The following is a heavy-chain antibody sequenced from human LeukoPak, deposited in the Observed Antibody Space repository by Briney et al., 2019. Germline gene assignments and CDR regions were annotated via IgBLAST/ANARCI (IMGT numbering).Heavy chain of an antibody. D-gene: IGHD7-27*01. CDR2: TRYDGSNK. Sequence: PGGSLRLSCAASGFTFSSYGMHWVRQAAGKGLEWVAFTRYDGSNKYYADSVKGRFTISRDNSKNSLYLQMNSLRAEDTAVYYCAKGGDRGTYYFDYWGQGILVTVSS. J-gene: IGHJ4*02. V-gene: IGHV3-30*02. CDR3: AKGGDRGTYYFDY. CDR1: GFTFSSYG.